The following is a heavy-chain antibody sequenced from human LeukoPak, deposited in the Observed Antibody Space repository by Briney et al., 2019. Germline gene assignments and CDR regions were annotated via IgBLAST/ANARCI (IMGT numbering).Heavy chain of an antibody. Sequence: PGRSLRLSCAASGFTFSSYAMHWVRQAPGKGLEWVAVISYDGSNKYYADSVKGRFTISRDNSKNTLYLQMNSLRSDDTAVYYCARGDATGFDYWGQGTLVTVSS. CDR1: GFTFSSYA. CDR2: ISYDGSNK. J-gene: IGHJ4*02. D-gene: IGHD2-15*01. CDR3: ARGDATGFDY. V-gene: IGHV3-30-3*01.